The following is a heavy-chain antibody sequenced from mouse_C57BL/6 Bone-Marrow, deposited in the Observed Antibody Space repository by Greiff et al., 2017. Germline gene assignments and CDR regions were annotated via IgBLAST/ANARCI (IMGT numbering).Heavy chain of an antibody. V-gene: IGHV5-9*01. CDR3: ARQVTTVLATKYFDV. J-gene: IGHJ1*03. D-gene: IGHD1-1*01. Sequence: EVMLLESGGGLVKPGGSLKLSCAASGFTFSSYTMSWVSQTPEKRLQWVAAISGGGGNTYYPDRVKGRSTITRDKAKNTLYLQMSSLRSEDTALYYCARQVTTVLATKYFDVWGTGTTVTVSS. CDR1: GFTFSSYT. CDR2: ISGGGGNT.